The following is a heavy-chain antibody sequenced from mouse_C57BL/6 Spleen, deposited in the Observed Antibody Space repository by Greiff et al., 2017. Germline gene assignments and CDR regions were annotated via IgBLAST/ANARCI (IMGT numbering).Heavy chain of an antibody. CDR2: IYPSDSET. Sequence: QVQLQQPGAELVRPGSSVTLSCKASGHTFTSYWQDWVKLRPGQGLEWIGNIYPSDSETHYNQKFKDKATLTVDKSSSTAYMQLSSLTSEDSAVYYCARKGGLFDYWGQGTTLTVSS. CDR1: GHTFTSYW. D-gene: IGHD3-3*01. CDR3: ARKGGLFDY. J-gene: IGHJ2*01. V-gene: IGHV1-61*01.